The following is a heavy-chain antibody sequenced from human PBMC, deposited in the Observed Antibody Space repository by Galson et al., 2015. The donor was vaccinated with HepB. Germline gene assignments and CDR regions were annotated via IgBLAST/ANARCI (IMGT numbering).Heavy chain of an antibody. J-gene: IGHJ4*02. CDR2: ISGSSTSI. D-gene: IGHD6-13*01. CDR3: ARDEIAATGRALDS. Sequence: SLRLSCAASGFTFSSYSINWVRQAPGKGLEWVSSISGSSTSIHYADSVKGRFTISRDNAKNSLFLQMNSLRAEDAAIYYCARDEIAATGRALDSWGQGTLVTVSS. V-gene: IGHV3-21*01. CDR1: GFTFSSYS.